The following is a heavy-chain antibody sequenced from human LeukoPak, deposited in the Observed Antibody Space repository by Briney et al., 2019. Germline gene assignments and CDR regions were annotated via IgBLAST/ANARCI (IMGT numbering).Heavy chain of an antibody. CDR3: ARVSDVSVAAYFDY. D-gene: IGHD6-19*01. Sequence: PGGSLRLSCAASGFTFSSYVMHWVRQAPGKGLEWVAFIRYDGSNKYYADSVKGRFTISRDNAKYSLYLQINRLRAEDTALYYCARVSDVSVAAYFDYWGQGTLVTVSS. V-gene: IGHV3-30*02. CDR2: IRYDGSNK. CDR1: GFTFSSYV. J-gene: IGHJ4*02.